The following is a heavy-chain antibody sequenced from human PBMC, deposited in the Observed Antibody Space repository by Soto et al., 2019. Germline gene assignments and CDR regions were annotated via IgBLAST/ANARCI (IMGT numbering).Heavy chain of an antibody. CDR1: GYTFTSYG. J-gene: IGHJ4*02. CDR3: ARAVATIPLWFPDY. Sequence: QVHLVQSGAEVKKPGASVKVSCKASGYTFTSYGIAWMRQAPGQGLGWMGWISAYNGNTDYAQKVHGRVTMTSETSTGTAYMELGSLRSDDTAVYYCARAVATIPLWFPDYWGQGTLVTVSS. CDR2: ISAYNGNT. V-gene: IGHV1-18*01. D-gene: IGHD5-12*01.